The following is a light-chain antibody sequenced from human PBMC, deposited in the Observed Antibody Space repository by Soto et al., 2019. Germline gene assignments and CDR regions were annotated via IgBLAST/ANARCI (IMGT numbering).Light chain of an antibody. CDR2: LGS. J-gene: IGKJ1*01. Sequence: DIVMTQSPLSLPVTPGEPASISCRFSQSLLHSNGYNYLDWYLQKPGQSPQLLIYLGSNRASGVPDRFSGSGSGTDFTLKITRVEPEDVGVYYCMQALQTPCTFGQGTKVDIK. V-gene: IGKV2-28*01. CDR3: MQALQTPCT. CDR1: QSLLHSNGYNY.